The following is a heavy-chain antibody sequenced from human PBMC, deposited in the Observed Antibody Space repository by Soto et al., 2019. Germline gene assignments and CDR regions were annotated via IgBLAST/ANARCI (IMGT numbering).Heavy chain of an antibody. CDR1: GFTFNNYA. CDR2: ISGSDDST. CDR3: VKDWTGDTCPCMDV. D-gene: IGHD2-8*02. V-gene: IGHV3-23*01. J-gene: IGHJ6*01. Sequence: EVQLLESGGGLVQPGGSLRLSCAASGFTFNNYAMTWVHQAPGKGLEWVSTISGSDDSTYYADSVKGRLTISRDNSKNALYLQMSSLRAEDTALYYCVKDWTGDTCPCMDVWGQGTTVTVSS.